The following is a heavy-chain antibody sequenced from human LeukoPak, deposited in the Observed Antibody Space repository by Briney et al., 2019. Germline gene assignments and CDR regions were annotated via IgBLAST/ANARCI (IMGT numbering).Heavy chain of an antibody. J-gene: IGHJ4*02. Sequence: PSETLSLTCTVSGGSISSYYWSWIRQPPGKGLEWIGYIYSSGGTNYNPSLESRVTISVDTSKNQFSLKLSSVTAADTAVYYCAREFASGSFDHWGQGTLVTLSS. D-gene: IGHD3-10*01. CDR2: IYSSGGT. V-gene: IGHV4-59*01. CDR1: GGSISSYY. CDR3: AREFASGSFDH.